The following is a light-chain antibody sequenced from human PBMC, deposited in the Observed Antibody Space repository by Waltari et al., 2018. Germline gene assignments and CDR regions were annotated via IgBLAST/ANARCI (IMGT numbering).Light chain of an antibody. V-gene: IGLV2-14*01. Sequence: SALTQPASVSGSPGQSITISCTGTNTDVGAYNYVSWFQQHPGKAPKLILYEVSNRPSGVSNRFSGSKSGNTASLTISGLQAEDEADYYCNSYTSSSSLDGSVVFGGGTKVTVL. CDR3: NSYTSSSSLDGSVV. J-gene: IGLJ2*01. CDR2: EVS. CDR1: NTDVGAYNY.